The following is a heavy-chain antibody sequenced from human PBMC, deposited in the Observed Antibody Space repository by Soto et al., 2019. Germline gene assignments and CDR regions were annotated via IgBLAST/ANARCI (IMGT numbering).Heavy chain of an antibody. CDR3: TTDPLSTILGYYYYYMDV. D-gene: IGHD3-3*01. J-gene: IGHJ6*03. CDR2: IKSKTDGGTT. V-gene: IGHV3-15*01. CDR1: GFTFSNAW. Sequence: GGSLRLSCAASGFTFSNAWMSWVRQAPGKGLEWVGRIKSKTDGGTTDYAAPVKGRFTISRDDSKNTLYLQMNSLKTEDTAVYYCTTDPLSTILGYYYYYMDVWGKGTTVTVSS.